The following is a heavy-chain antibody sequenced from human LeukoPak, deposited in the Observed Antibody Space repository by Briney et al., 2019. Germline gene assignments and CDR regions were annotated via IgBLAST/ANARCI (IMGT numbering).Heavy chain of an antibody. D-gene: IGHD6-19*01. Sequence: KTSETLTLTCAVFGDSMSTKSYYWGWVRQPPGKGLEWIGTISYDGRAYSNPSLQSRLTISIDASKNQFSLRLTSMTAADSAVYYCARGRLARSPYFDYWGQGTLVTVSS. CDR2: ISYDGRA. CDR1: GDSMSTKSYY. CDR3: ARGRLARSPYFDY. V-gene: IGHV4-39*07. J-gene: IGHJ4*02.